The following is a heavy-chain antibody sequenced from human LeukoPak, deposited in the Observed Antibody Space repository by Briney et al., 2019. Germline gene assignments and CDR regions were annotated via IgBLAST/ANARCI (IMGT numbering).Heavy chain of an antibody. J-gene: IGHJ4*02. D-gene: IGHD3-16*01. V-gene: IGHV3-7*05. Sequence: GGSLRLSCAASGFTFSSYWMHWVRQAPGKGLEWVANIKLDGTEKYYVDSVKGRFTISRDNAKNSLYLQMNSLRAEDTAVYYCASDRFYFGVWGQGTLATVSS. CDR1: GFTFSSYW. CDR3: ASDRFYFGV. CDR2: IKLDGTEK.